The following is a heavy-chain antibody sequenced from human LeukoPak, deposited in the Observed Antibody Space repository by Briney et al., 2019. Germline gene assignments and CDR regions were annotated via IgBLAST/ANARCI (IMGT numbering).Heavy chain of an antibody. V-gene: IGHV3-30*18. Sequence: GRSLRLSSAASGFTFSSYGMHWVRQAPGKGLEWVAVISYDGSNKYYADSVKGRFTISRDNSKNTLYLQMNSLRAEDTAVYYCAKGLLWFGEMDAFDIWGQGTMVTVSS. CDR2: ISYDGSNK. D-gene: IGHD3-10*01. J-gene: IGHJ3*02. CDR1: GFTFSSYG. CDR3: AKGLLWFGEMDAFDI.